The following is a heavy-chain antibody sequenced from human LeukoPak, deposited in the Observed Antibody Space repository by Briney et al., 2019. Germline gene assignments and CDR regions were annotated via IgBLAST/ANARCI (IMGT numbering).Heavy chain of an antibody. CDR3: ATASRGYDYVWGSFYGLDV. D-gene: IGHD3-16*01. CDR1: GYTFTSYG. Sequence: ASVKVSCKASGYTFTSYGISWVRQAPGQGLEWMGGFDPEAGERIYAQKFQGRVTMTEDTSTDTADMELSSLGSDDTAVYFCATASRGYDYVWGSFYGLDVWGKGTTVTVSS. CDR2: FDPEAGER. V-gene: IGHV1-24*01. J-gene: IGHJ6*04.